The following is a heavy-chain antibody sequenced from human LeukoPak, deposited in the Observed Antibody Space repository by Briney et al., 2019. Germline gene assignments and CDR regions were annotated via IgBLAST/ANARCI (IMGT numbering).Heavy chain of an antibody. CDR1: GYTFTTYH. D-gene: IGHD3-10*01. CDR3: ARVVVREVYYMDV. CDR2: INPSSGGT. Sequence: ASVKVSCKASGYTFTTYHIHWVRQAPGQGLEWMGIINPSSGGTTYAQKFQGRVTMTRDTSTSTLYMELSSLRSEDTAVYYCARVVVREVYYMDVWGKGTTVTVSS. J-gene: IGHJ6*03. V-gene: IGHV1-46*01.